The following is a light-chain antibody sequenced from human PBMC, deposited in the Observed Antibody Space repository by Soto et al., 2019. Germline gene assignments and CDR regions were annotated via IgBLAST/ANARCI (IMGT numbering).Light chain of an antibody. Sequence: DTQMTQSPSTLSASVGDRVTITCRASQSISRWLAWYQQKPGQPPKLLIYWASTRESGVPDRFTGSGSGTDFTLSISSLQAEDVAVYYCQQHYITPITFGQGTRLEIK. V-gene: IGKV1-5*03. CDR1: QSISRW. CDR3: QQHYITPIT. CDR2: WAS. J-gene: IGKJ5*01.